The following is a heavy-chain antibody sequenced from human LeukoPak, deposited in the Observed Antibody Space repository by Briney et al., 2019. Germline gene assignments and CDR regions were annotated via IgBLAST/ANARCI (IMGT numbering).Heavy chain of an antibody. CDR3: AKDRALYCSSTSCDDSYGMDV. Sequence: GRSLRLSCAASGFTCSSYGMHWVRQVPGKGLEWVAVISYDGSNKYYADSVKGRFTISRDNSKNTLYLQMNSLRAEDTAVYYCAKDRALYCSSTSCDDSYGMDVWGKGTTVTVSS. D-gene: IGHD2-2*01. CDR2: ISYDGSNK. J-gene: IGHJ6*04. CDR1: GFTCSSYG. V-gene: IGHV3-30*18.